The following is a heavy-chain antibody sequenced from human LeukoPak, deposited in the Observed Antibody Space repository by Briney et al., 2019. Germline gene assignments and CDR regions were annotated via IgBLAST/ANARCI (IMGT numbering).Heavy chain of an antibody. J-gene: IGHJ4*01. Sequence: PGGSLTLSCAASAINVTTNYMTWIRPAPGKGLEWVSLIYGDNAAYYAESVRGRFIISRDSLKNTLFLQMNSLRAEDTAVYYCVSSTGQQFIPYDYWGHGTHVTVSS. CDR3: VSSTGQQFIPYDY. CDR2: IYGDNAA. D-gene: IGHD6-13*01. V-gene: IGHV3-66*02. CDR1: AINVTTNY.